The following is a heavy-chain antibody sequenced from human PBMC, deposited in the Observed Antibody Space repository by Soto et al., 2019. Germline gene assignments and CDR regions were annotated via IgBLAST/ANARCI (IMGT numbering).Heavy chain of an antibody. CDR2: IYWDDDK. Sequence: SGPTLVNPTQTLTLTCTFSGFSLSTSGVGVGWIRQPPGKALEWLALIYWDDDKRYSPSLKSRLTITKDTSKNQVVLTMTNMDPVDTATYYCAHRYRLGIAAVGTGYFDYWGQGTLVTVSS. CDR3: AHRYRLGIAAVGTGYFDY. CDR1: GFSLSTSGVG. V-gene: IGHV2-5*02. D-gene: IGHD6-13*01. J-gene: IGHJ4*02.